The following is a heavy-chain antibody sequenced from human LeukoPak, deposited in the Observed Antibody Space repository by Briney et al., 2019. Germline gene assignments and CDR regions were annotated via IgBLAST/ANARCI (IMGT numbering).Heavy chain of an antibody. CDR2: INPKSGGT. CDR1: EYPFTDYY. J-gene: IGHJ3*02. D-gene: IGHD1-26*01. CDR3: ARVRVGALDDALDI. V-gene: IGHV1-2*02. Sequence: ASVKVSCKASEYPFTDYYMRWVRQAPGQGLEWMGWINPKSGGTSYAQKFQGRVTMTRDTSISTAYMELSRMTSDDTAVYYCARVRVGALDDALDIWGQGTMVTVSS.